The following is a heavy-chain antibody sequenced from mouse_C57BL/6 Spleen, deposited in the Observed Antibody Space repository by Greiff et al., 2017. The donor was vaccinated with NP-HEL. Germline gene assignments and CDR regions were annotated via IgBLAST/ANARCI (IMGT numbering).Heavy chain of an antibody. CDR2: INPNNGGT. D-gene: IGHD1-1*01. V-gene: IGHV1-26*01. CDR3: ARNHYYGSSYVHFDY. CDR1: GYTFTDYY. Sequence: EVQLQQSGPELVKPGASVKISCKASGYTFTDYYMNWVKQSHGKSLEWIGDINPNNGGTSYNQKFKGKATLTVDKSSSTAYMELRSLTSEDSAVYYCARNHYYGSSYVHFDYWGQGTTLTVSS. J-gene: IGHJ2*01.